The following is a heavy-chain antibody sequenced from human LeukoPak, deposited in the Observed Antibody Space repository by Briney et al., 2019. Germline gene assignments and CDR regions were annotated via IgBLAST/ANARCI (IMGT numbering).Heavy chain of an antibody. CDR1: GGTFSSYA. Sequence: GASVKVSCKASGGTFSSYAISWVRQAPGQGLEWMGGIIPIFGTANYAQKFQGRVTITTDESTSTAYMELSSLRSEDTAVYYCARAGTPRGLPYYCYMDVWGKGTTVTVSS. J-gene: IGHJ6*03. CDR2: IIPIFGTA. V-gene: IGHV1-69*05. D-gene: IGHD3-10*01. CDR3: ARAGTPRGLPYYCYMDV.